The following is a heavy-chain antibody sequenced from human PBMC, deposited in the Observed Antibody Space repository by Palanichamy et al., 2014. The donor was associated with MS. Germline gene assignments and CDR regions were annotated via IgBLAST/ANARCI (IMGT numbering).Heavy chain of an antibody. J-gene: IGHJ4*02. Sequence: EVQLVESGGGLVKPGGSLRLSCSASGLTFSNAWMNWVRQAPGKGLEWVGRIKSKTDGGTIDYGASVKGRFTTSRDDSKNTLYLRMNSLKTEDTALYYCATAAYASSGYYYWGQGTLVTVST. CDR2: IKSKTDGGTI. CDR1: GLTFSNAW. D-gene: IGHD3-22*01. CDR3: ATAAYASSGYYY. V-gene: IGHV3-15*01.